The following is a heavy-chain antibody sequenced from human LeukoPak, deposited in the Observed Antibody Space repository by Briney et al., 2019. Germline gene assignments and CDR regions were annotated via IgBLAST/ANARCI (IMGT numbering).Heavy chain of an antibody. J-gene: IGHJ3*02. D-gene: IGHD3-22*01. CDR1: GGSISSYY. V-gene: IGHV4-59*01. CDR2: IYYSGST. Sequence: SETLSLTSTVSGGSISSYYWSWIRQPPGKGLEWIGCIYYSGSTNYNPSLKSRVTISVDTSKNQFSLKLSSVTAADTAVYYCARDSSGYWYPDAFDIWGQGTMVTVSS. CDR3: ARDSSGYWYPDAFDI.